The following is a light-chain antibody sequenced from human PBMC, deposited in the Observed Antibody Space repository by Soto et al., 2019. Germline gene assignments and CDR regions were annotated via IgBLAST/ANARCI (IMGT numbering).Light chain of an antibody. CDR2: AAS. V-gene: IGKV1-39*01. J-gene: IGKJ2*01. CDR3: QQSYSAPYT. Sequence: DIQMTQSPSSLSASVGDRVTITCRAGQSISTSLNWYQQKPGKAPKLLIYAASSLERGVPSRFSGSGSGTDFTLTISSLQPEDFATYYCQQSYSAPYTFGQGTKLEIK. CDR1: QSISTS.